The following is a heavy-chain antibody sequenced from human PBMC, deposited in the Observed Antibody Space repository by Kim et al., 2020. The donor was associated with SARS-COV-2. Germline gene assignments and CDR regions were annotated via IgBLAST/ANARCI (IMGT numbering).Heavy chain of an antibody. V-gene: IGHV3-23*01. D-gene: IGHD3-10*01. CDR1: GFTFSSYA. CDR3: AKLRYSLTMDPPDY. Sequence: GGSLRLSCAASGFTFSSYAMSWVRQAPGKGLEWVSAISGSCGSTYYADSVKGRFTISRDNSKNTLYLQMNSLRAEDTAVYYCAKLRYSLTMDPPDYWGQEPWSPSPQ. J-gene: IGHJ4*01. CDR2: ISGSCGST.